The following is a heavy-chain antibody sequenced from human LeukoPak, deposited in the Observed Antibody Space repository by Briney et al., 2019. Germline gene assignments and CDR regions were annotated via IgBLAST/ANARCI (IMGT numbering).Heavy chain of an antibody. CDR2: IYYSGST. V-gene: IGHV4-39*07. D-gene: IGHD3-9*01. Sequence: SETLSLTCAVYGGSFSSYYWGWIRQPPGKGLEWIGSIYYSGSTYYNPSLKSRVTISVDTSKNQFSLKLSSVTAADTAVYYCARIARLVQVDYWGQGTLVTVSS. CDR1: GGSFSSYY. J-gene: IGHJ4*02. CDR3: ARIARLVQVDY.